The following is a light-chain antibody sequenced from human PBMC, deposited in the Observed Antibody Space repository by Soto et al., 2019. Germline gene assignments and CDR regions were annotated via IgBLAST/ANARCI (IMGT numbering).Light chain of an antibody. CDR2: EVS. CDR3: SSYTPSSTLRV. Sequence: QSALTQPASVSGSPGQSITISCTGTSSDIGTYNYVSWYQHHPGKAPKLMIYEVSNRPSGVSDRFSGSKSGNTASLTISGLQAEDAADYYSSSYTPSSTLRVFGGGTKLTVL. J-gene: IGLJ3*02. V-gene: IGLV2-14*01. CDR1: SSDIGTYNY.